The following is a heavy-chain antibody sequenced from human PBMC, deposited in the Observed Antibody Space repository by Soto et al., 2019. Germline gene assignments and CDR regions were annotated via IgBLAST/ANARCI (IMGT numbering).Heavy chain of an antibody. V-gene: IGHV3-23*01. J-gene: IGHJ5*02. D-gene: IGHD3-10*01. CDR1: GFPFGTTD. Sequence: WSLRLSCAASGFPFGTTDMSWVRQAPGEGLEWVSTIDGSGGITFYADSVKGRFTISRDNSRNTVYLQMNSLRGDDTALYYCVKNSGWFNTWGQGALVTVSS. CDR2: IDGSGGIT. CDR3: VKNSGWFNT.